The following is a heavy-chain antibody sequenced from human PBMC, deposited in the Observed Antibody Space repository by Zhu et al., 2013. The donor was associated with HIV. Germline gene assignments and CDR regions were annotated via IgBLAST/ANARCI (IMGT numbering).Heavy chain of an antibody. D-gene: IGHD2-15*01. CDR3: AKDSGYCNGGNCYSGWYLDS. Sequence: EVQLVESGGGLVQPGRSLRLSCAASGFTFDDYAMHWVRQAPGKGLEWVSLISWDGDVTYSADFAKGRFTISRDNSKNSLYLQMNSLRPKDTAFYYCAKDSGYCNGGNCYSGWYLDSWGQGTLVTVSS. J-gene: IGHJ4*02. CDR2: ISWDGDVT. V-gene: IGHV3-43D*03. CDR1: GFTFDDYA.